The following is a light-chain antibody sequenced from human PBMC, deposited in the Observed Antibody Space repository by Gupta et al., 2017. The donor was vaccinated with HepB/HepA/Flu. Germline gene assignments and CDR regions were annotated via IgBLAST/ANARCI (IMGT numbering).Light chain of an antibody. CDR1: QSISSY. J-gene: IGKJ1*01. V-gene: IGKV1-39*01. CDR3: QRSYSTPRT. CDR2: AAS. Sequence: DIQMTQSPSSLSASVGDRVTITCRASQSISSYLNWYQQKPGKAPKLLNYAASSLQSGVPSRFSSSGSRTVFTITISSLQPEVFANYCYQRSYSTPRTFGQGTKVEIK.